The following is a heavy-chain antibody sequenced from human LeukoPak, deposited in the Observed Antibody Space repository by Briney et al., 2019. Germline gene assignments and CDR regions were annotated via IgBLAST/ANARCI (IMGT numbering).Heavy chain of an antibody. V-gene: IGHV3-23*01. J-gene: IGHJ4*02. Sequence: GGSLRLSCAASGFTFSSYAMSWVRQAPGQGLEWVSGISGNGGSTYYADSVKGRFTISRDNSKNTLYLQMNSLRAEDTAVYYCAKTSLLIVVVPAAPFDYWGQGTLVTVSS. CDR3: AKTSLLIVVVPAAPFDY. D-gene: IGHD2-2*01. CDR1: GFTFSSYA. CDR2: ISGNGGST.